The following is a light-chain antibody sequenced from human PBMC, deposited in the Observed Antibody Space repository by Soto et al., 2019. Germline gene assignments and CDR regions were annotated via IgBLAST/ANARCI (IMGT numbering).Light chain of an antibody. V-gene: IGKV3-20*01. J-gene: IGKJ5*01. Sequence: EIVLTQSPGTLSLSPGERATLSCRASQSVSSKYLAWYQQKPGQAPRLLIYDASNRATGVPDRFSGSGSGTDFTLTISRLEPEDFAVYYCQQYITSPPITFGQGTRLDI. CDR2: DAS. CDR1: QSVSSKY. CDR3: QQYITSPPIT.